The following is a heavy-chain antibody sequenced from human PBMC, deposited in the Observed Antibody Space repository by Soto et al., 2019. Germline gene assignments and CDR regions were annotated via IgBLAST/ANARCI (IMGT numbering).Heavy chain of an antibody. J-gene: IGHJ5*02. Sequence: QVQLVQSGAEVKKPGSSVKVSCKASGGTFSSYAISWVRQAPGQGLEWMGGIIPIFGTANYAQKFQGRVTMTADEYTRAAYMDLSSLRSQETAVYYGAIAGGNRNWIDPLGQGTLVTVSS. V-gene: IGHV1-69*12. CDR1: GGTFSSYA. D-gene: IGHD2-15*01. CDR3: AIAGGNRNWIDP. CDR2: IIPIFGTA.